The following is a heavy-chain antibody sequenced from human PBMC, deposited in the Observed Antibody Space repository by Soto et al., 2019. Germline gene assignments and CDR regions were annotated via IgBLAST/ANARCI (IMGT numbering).Heavy chain of an antibody. D-gene: IGHD4-17*01. CDR1: GFIFGDAW. CDR3: TTDVPDYGGNSGVGY. V-gene: IGHV3-15*07. CDR2: INSKAYGGTT. Sequence: EVQLVESGGGLVKPGGSLRVSCVASGFIFGDAWMNWVRRAPGKGLEWVGRINSKAYGGTTDYAAPVKGRFTISRDDSKNTLYLQMNSLKTEDTAVYYCTTDVPDYGGNSGVGYWGQGTLVTVSS. J-gene: IGHJ4*02.